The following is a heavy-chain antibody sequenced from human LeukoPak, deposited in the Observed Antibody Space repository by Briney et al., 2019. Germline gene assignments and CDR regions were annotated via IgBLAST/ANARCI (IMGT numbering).Heavy chain of an antibody. J-gene: IGHJ5*02. V-gene: IGHV3-7*01. D-gene: IGHD3-3*01. CDR3: ARDRPITVSGVVILP. Sequence: GGSLRLSCAASGFTFSSYWMTWVRQAPGKGLGWVDNINEDGSERNYVDSVKGRFTISRDNAKKSVYLQMDSLRGDDTAVYYCARDRPITVSGVVILPWGQGTLVTVSS. CDR1: GFTFSSYW. CDR2: INEDGSER.